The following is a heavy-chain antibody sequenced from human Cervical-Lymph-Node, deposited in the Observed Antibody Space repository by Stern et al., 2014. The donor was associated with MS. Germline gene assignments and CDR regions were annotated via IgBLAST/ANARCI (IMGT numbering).Heavy chain of an antibody. V-gene: IGHV3-48*01. Sequence: VQLVESWGGLVQPGGSLRLSCAASGFTFSSYSMNWVRQAPGKGLELGSYISSSSSTIYYADSVKGRFTISRDNAKNSLYLQMNSLRAEDTAVYYFARDHHSGSYSRGFDYWGQGTLVTVSS. J-gene: IGHJ4*02. CDR1: GFTFSSYS. D-gene: IGHD1-26*01. CDR3: ARDHHSGSYSRGFDY. CDR2: ISSSSSTI.